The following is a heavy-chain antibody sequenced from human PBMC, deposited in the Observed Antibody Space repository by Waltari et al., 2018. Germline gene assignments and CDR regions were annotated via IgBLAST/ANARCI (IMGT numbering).Heavy chain of an antibody. CDR2: SYNQGPT. D-gene: IGHD2-15*01. CDR1: GFTVSSTY. V-gene: IGHV3-53*01. Sequence: EVQLVEFGGGLIQAGGSLRLSCAASGFTVSSTYMAWVRQAPGKGLDSVAHSYNQGPTSYPDTVKGRFTISRDNTKNTRFRQRSSGGVDDTAMYYCTTRVAISGVPGMPDYWGQGTLVTVSS. J-gene: IGHJ4*02. CDR3: TTRVAISGVPGMPDY.